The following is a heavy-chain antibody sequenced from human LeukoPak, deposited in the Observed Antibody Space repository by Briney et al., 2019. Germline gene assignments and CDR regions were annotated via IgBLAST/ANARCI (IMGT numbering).Heavy chain of an antibody. CDR1: GGSISSYY. V-gene: IGHV4-59*06. Sequence: SETLSLTCTVSGGSISSYYWSWIRQPAGKGLEWIGYIYYSGSTYYNPSLKSRVTISVDTSKNQFSLKLSSVTAADTAVYYCARDPRADCSGGSCYSGWFDPWSQGTLVTVSS. D-gene: IGHD2-15*01. CDR3: ARDPRADCSGGSCYSGWFDP. CDR2: IYYSGST. J-gene: IGHJ5*02.